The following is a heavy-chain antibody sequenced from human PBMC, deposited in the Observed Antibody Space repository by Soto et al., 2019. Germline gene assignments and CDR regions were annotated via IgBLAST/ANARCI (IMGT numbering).Heavy chain of an antibody. CDR3: AKGDNLGPKTGYAFDP. CDR1: GDSVSSNTAS. D-gene: IGHD5-12*01. CDR2: TYFRSKWYN. Sequence: CAISGDSVSSNTASWNWIRQSPSRGLEWLGRTYFRSKWYNDYAVSVKSRIIINPDTSNNQFSLQLNSVTPEDTAVYFCAKGDNLGPKTGYAFDPWGQGIMVTVSS. V-gene: IGHV6-1*01. J-gene: IGHJ5*02.